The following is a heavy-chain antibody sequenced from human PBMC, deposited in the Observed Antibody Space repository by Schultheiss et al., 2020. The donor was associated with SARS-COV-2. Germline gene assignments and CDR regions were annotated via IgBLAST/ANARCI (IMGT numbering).Heavy chain of an antibody. Sequence: GESLKISCAASGFSFSSYWMSWVRQAPGKGLEWVSSISTRSTYIHYADSVKGRFTISRDNSKNTLYLQMNSLRAEDTAVYYCAREGYPDAFDIWGQGTMVTVSS. V-gene: IGHV3-21*01. D-gene: IGHD5-18*01. CDR2: ISTRSTYI. J-gene: IGHJ3*02. CDR1: GFSFSSYW. CDR3: AREGYPDAFDI.